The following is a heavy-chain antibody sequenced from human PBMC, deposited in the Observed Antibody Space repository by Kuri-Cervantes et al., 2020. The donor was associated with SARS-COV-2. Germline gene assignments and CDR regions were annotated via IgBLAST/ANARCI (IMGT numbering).Heavy chain of an antibody. CDR2: ISSDGTKT. CDR3: AGLAGYCSRSICPDY. CDR1: GFTFSEYD. V-gene: IGHV3-64*02. D-gene: IGHD2-2*01. Sequence: GGSLRLSCVASGFTFSEYDMHWVRQAPGKGLEAVSAISSDGTKTFYSDSVTGRFTMSRDNSKNTLYLQMGSLRAKDLAVYYCAGLAGYCSRSICPDYWGQGALVTVSS. J-gene: IGHJ4*02.